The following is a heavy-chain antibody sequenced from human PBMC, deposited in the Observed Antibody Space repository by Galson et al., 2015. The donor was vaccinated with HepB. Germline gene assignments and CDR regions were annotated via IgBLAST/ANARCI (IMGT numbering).Heavy chain of an antibody. J-gene: IGHJ4*02. V-gene: IGHV3-21*01. D-gene: IGHD2-8*01. Sequence: SLRLSCAASGFTFSSYSMNGVRRAPGKGVEGVSSISSSSSYIYYADSVKGRFTISRDNAKNSLYLQMNSLRAEDTAVYYCARGCSESCDKINDYWGQGSLVTVSS. CDR3: ARGCSESCDKINDY. CDR1: GFTFSSYS. CDR2: ISSSSSYI.